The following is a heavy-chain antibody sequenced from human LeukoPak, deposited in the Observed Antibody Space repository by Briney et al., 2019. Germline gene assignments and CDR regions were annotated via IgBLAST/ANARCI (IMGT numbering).Heavy chain of an antibody. V-gene: IGHV3-30*02. CDR3: AKGGLYYGSPIDY. CDR1: GFTFSSYG. Sequence: GGSLRLSCAASGFTFSSYGMHWVRQAPGKGLEWVAFIRYDGSNKYYADSVKGRFTISRDNSKNTLYLQMNSLRAEDTAVYYCAKGGLYYGSPIDYWGQGTLVTVSS. J-gene: IGHJ4*02. D-gene: IGHD3-10*01. CDR2: IRYDGSNK.